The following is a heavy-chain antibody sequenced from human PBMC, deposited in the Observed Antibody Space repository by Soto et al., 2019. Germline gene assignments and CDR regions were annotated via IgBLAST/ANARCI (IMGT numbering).Heavy chain of an antibody. J-gene: IGHJ5*02. V-gene: IGHV4-59*11. CDR1: GGSISGHY. Sequence: PSETLALGCTVSGGSISGHYWSWIRQPPGKGLQYIGYISYSGSTNYNPSLKSRVTISVDTSNNQFSLRLSSVTAADTAVYYCARDVGLQHDTGYYDFWSGKNNWFDPWGQGILVTVSS. CDR3: ARDVGLQHDTGYYDFWSGKNNWFDP. CDR2: ISYSGST. D-gene: IGHD3-3*01.